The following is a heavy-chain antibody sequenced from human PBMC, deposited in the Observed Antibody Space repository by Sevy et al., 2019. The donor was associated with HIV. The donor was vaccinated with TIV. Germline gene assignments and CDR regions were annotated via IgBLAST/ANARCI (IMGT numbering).Heavy chain of an antibody. V-gene: IGHV4-38-2*02. CDR3: VRDRGAPRDSDYGSGF. Sequence: SETLSLTCAVSGSSISSAYYWGWIRQPPGKGLEWIGTIHQSGDTYYNKSLKSRVTISVDTSNNQFSLKMTSVTAADTAIYYCVRDRGAPRDSDYGSGFWGQGTLVTVSS. CDR1: GSSISSAYY. CDR2: IHQSGDT. J-gene: IGHJ4*02. D-gene: IGHD4-17*01.